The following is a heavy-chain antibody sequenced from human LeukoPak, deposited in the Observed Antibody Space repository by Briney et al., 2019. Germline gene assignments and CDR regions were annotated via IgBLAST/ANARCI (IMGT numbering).Heavy chain of an antibody. CDR2: ISSSSSYI. Sequence: GGSLRLSCAASGFTFSDYYMSWIRQAPGKGLEWVSSISSSSSYIYYADSVKGRFTISRDNAKNSLYLQMNNLRAEDTAVYYCAREEFELELHPWGQGTLVTVSS. D-gene: IGHD1-7*01. CDR3: AREEFELELHP. J-gene: IGHJ5*02. V-gene: IGHV3-11*06. CDR1: GFTFSDYY.